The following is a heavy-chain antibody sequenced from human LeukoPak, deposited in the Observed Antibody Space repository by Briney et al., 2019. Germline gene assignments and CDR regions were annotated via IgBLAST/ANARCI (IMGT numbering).Heavy chain of an antibody. J-gene: IGHJ4*02. CDR1: GFTFSSYS. CDR2: ISSSSSYI. D-gene: IGHD3-3*01. Sequence: GGSLRLSCAASGFTFSSYSMNWVRQAPGKGLEWVSSISSSSSYIYCADSVKGRFTISRDNAKNSLYLQMNSLRAEDTAVYYCARESPPNYDFGSRYGIGEFADWGQGSQVTVYS. CDR3: ARESPPNYDFGSRYGIGEFAD. V-gene: IGHV3-21*01.